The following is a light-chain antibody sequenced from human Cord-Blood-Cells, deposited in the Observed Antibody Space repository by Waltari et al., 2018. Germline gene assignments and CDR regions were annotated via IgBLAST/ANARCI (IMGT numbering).Light chain of an antibody. J-gene: IGLJ2*01. Sequence: QSALTQPASVSGSPGQSITIPCTGTSSDVGSYNLVSWYQQHPGKAPNLMLYEGSKRPSGVANRFSGSKSGNTASLTISGLQAEDEADYYCCSYAGSSTFVVFGGGTKLTVL. CDR1: SSDVGSYNL. V-gene: IGLV2-23*03. CDR2: EGS. CDR3: CSYAGSSTFVV.